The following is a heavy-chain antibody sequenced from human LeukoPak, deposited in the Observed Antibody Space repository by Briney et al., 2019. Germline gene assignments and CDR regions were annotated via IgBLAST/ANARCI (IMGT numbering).Heavy chain of an antibody. CDR2: IYTSGST. Sequence: SETLSLTCTVSGGLISSYYWSWIRQPPGKGLEWIGYIYTSGSTNYNPSLKSRVTIAVDTSKNQFSLNLTPVTAADTAVYYCARCTSSRYANFDSWGQGTLVTVSS. V-gene: IGHV4-4*09. D-gene: IGHD2-2*01. CDR3: ARCTSSRYANFDS. J-gene: IGHJ4*02. CDR1: GGLISSYY.